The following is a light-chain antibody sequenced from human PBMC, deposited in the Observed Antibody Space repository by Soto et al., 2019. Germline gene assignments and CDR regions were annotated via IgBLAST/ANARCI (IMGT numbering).Light chain of an antibody. CDR2: EVS. V-gene: IGLV2-8*01. J-gene: IGLJ1*01. Sequence: QSALTQPPSASGSPGQSGTISCTGTSSDVGGYNYVSWYQQHPGKAPKLMIYEVSKRPPGVPDRFSGSKSGNTASLTVSGIQAEDEADYYCSSYAGSNMGVFGTGTKLTVL. CDR1: SSDVGGYNY. CDR3: SSYAGSNMGV.